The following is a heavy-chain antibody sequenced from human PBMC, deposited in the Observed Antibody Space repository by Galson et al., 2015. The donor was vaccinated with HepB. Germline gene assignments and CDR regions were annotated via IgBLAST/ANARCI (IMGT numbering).Heavy chain of an antibody. D-gene: IGHD2-15*01. Sequence: SLRLSCAVSGFTFGDHGMSWVRQVPGKGLEWVSGINWNGGSRGHADSVKDRFSISRDNAKNSLHLQMNSLRAEDTALYYCARGLRGYDYWGQGTLVTVSS. CDR1: GFTFGDHG. CDR3: ARGLRGYDY. V-gene: IGHV3-20*04. J-gene: IGHJ4*02. CDR2: INWNGGSR.